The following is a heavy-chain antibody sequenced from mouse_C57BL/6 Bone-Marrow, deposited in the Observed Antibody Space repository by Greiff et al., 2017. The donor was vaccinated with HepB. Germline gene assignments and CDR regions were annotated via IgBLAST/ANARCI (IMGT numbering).Heavy chain of an antibody. D-gene: IGHD3-3*01. CDR3: TTRAPGLAY. CDR1: GFNIKDDY. J-gene: IGHJ3*01. CDR2: IDPENGDT. Sequence: EVQLKQSGAELVRPGASVKLSCTASGFNIKDDYMHWVKQRPEQGLEWIGWIDPENGDTEYASKFQGKATITADTSSNTAYRQLSSLTSEDTAVYYCTTRAPGLAYGGKGTLVTVSA. V-gene: IGHV14-4*01.